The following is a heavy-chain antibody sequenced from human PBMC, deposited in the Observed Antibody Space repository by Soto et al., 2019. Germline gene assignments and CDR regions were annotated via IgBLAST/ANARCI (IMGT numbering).Heavy chain of an antibody. CDR1: GGTFSSYA. V-gene: IGHV1-69*13. Sequence: SVKVSCKASGGTFSSYAISWVRQAPGQGLEWMGGIIPIFGTANYAQKFQGRVTITADESTSTAYMELSSLRSEDTAVYYCARRKLWGSYYYSYYGMDVWGQGTTVTVSS. D-gene: IGHD2-15*01. J-gene: IGHJ6*02. CDR2: IIPIFGTA. CDR3: ARRKLWGSYYYSYYGMDV.